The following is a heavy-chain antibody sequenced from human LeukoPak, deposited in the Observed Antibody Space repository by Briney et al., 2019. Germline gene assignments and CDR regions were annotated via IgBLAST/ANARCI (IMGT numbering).Heavy chain of an antibody. CDR2: GGIAGDT. V-gene: IGHV3-13*01. CDR1: GFTFNNYE. Sequence: GGSLRLSCAASGFTFNNYEMHWVRQTAGKGLEWVSAGGIAGDTFYAGSVKGRFSISRDNAESSLFLQMYSLRAGDTAVYYCARERRMGTVDAFDVWGQGTMVTVSS. CDR3: ARERRMGTVDAFDV. J-gene: IGHJ3*01. D-gene: IGHD1-14*01.